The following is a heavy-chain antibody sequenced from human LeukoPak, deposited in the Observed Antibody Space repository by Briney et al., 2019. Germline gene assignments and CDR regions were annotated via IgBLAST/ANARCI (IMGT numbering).Heavy chain of an antibody. J-gene: IGHJ5*02. Sequence: SETLSLTCTVSGGSISSGSYYWSWIRQPAGKGLEWIGRIYTSGSTNYNPSLKSRVTILVDTSKNQFSLKLSSVTAADTAVYYCARGYYGDYASNWFDPWGQGTLVTVSS. V-gene: IGHV4-61*02. CDR3: ARGYYGDYASNWFDP. CDR1: GGSISSGSYY. D-gene: IGHD4-17*01. CDR2: IYTSGST.